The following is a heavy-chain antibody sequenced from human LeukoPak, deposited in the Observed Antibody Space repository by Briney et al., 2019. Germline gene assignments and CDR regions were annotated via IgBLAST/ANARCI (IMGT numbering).Heavy chain of an antibody. Sequence: GGSLRLSCAASGFTFSSYAMSWVRQAPGKGLEWVSAISGSGGSTYYADSVKGRFTISRDNSKNTLYLQMNSLRAEDTAVYYCTRDRKRGYSGYGVWGQGTLVTVSS. CDR3: TRDRKRGYSGYGV. J-gene: IGHJ4*02. V-gene: IGHV3-23*01. CDR1: GFTFSSYA. D-gene: IGHD5-12*01. CDR2: ISGSGGST.